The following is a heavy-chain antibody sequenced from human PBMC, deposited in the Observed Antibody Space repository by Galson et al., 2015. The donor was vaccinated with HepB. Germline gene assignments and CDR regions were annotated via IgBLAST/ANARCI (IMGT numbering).Heavy chain of an antibody. Sequence: SVKVSCKASGYTFTSYYMHWVRQAPGQGLEWMGIMHPSDGSTSYAQKFQGRVTMTRDTSTSTVYMELSSLRSEDTAVYYCARDGPPHQVVTGNTDAFDIWGQGTMVTVSS. CDR3: ARDGPPHQVVTGNTDAFDI. CDR1: GYTFTSYY. J-gene: IGHJ3*02. V-gene: IGHV1-46*03. CDR2: MHPSDGST. D-gene: IGHD3-22*01.